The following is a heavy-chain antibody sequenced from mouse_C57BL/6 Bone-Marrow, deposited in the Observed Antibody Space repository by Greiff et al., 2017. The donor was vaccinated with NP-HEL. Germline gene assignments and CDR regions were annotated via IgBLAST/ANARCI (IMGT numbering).Heavy chain of an antibody. CDR3: ARYAYYYGSSYDYAMDY. V-gene: IGHV1-62-2*01. Sequence: VKVVESGAELVKPGASVKLSCKASGYTFTEYTIHWVKQRSGQGLEWIGWFYPGSGSIKYNEKFKDKATLTADKSSSTVYMELSRLTSEDSAVYFCARYAYYYGSSYDYAMDYWGQGTSVTVSS. CDR2: FYPGSGSI. J-gene: IGHJ4*01. CDR1: GYTFTEYT. D-gene: IGHD1-1*01.